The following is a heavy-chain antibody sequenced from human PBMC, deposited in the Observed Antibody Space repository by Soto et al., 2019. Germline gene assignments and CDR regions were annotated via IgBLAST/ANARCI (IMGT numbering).Heavy chain of an antibody. V-gene: IGHV1-8*01. CDR2: MNPNSGNT. J-gene: IGHJ6*03. CDR3: ARVVGWNYYYYYMDG. D-gene: IGHD6-19*01. CDR1: GYTFTSYD. Sequence: ASVKVSCKASGYTFTSYDINWVRQATGQGLEWMGWMNPNSGNTGYAQKFQGRVTMTRNTSISTAYMELSSLRSEDTAVYYCARVVGWNYYYYYMDGWGKGTTVTVSS.